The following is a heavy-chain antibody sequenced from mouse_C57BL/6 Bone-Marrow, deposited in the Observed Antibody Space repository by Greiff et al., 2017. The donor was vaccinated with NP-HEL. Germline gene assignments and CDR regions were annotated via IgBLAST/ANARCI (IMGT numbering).Heavy chain of an antibody. CDR3: ARDTTVVARGLDY. CDR2: IDPSDSYT. CDR1: GYTFTSYW. Sequence: VQLQQPGAELVMPGASVKLSCKASGYTFTSYWMHWVKQRPGQGLEWIGEIDPSDSYTNYNQKFKGKSTLTVDKSSSTAYMQLSSLTSEDSAVYYCARDTTVVARGLDYWGQGTTPTVSS. J-gene: IGHJ2*01. D-gene: IGHD1-1*01. V-gene: IGHV1-69*01.